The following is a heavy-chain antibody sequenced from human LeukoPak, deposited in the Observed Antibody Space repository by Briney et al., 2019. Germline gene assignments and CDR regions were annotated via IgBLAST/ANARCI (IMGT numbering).Heavy chain of an antibody. CDR1: GFTFSSYG. D-gene: IGHD3-22*01. CDR2: IHHDGSNK. Sequence: GGSLRLSCAASGFTFSSYGMHWVRQAPGKGLDWVAFIHHDGSNKYYADSVKGRFTISRDNAKNSLYLQMNSLRAEDTAVYYCARDPPYYYDSSGYKTAYYFDYWGQGTLVTVSS. J-gene: IGHJ4*02. V-gene: IGHV3-30*02. CDR3: ARDPPYYYDSSGYKTAYYFDY.